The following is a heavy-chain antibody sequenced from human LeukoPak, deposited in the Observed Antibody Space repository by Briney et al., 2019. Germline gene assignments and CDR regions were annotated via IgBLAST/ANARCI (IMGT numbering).Heavy chain of an antibody. CDR1: GYSINSAYY. V-gene: IGHV4-38-2*01. CDR3: ARLTPGKNWFDP. Sequence: SETLSLTCAVSGYSINSAYYWGWIRQPPGKGLEGIGSMYHSGITYYNPSLKSRVTISVDTSKNQFSLKLNSVTAADTAVYYCARLTPGKNWFDPWGQGTLVTVSS. CDR2: MYHSGIT. J-gene: IGHJ5*02. D-gene: IGHD3-10*01.